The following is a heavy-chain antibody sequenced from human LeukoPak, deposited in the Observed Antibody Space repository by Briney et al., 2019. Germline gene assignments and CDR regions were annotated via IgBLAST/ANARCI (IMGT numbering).Heavy chain of an antibody. Sequence: PGGSLRLSCAASGFTVSSNHNHMSWVRQAPGKGLEWVSASSGSGAYTYYADSVKGRFTISRDNSKNTLYLQMNGLRAEDTAVYYCAKDTSGYYRPFDYWGQGTLVTVSS. CDR1: GFTVSSNH. J-gene: IGHJ4*02. V-gene: IGHV3-23*01. CDR3: AKDTSGYYRPFDY. D-gene: IGHD3-22*01. CDR2: SSGSGAYT.